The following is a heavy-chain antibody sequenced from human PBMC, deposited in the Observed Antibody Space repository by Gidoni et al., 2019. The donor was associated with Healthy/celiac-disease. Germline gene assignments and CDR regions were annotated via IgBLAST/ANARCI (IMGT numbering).Heavy chain of an antibody. V-gene: IGHV1-69*01. D-gene: IGHD2-2*01. J-gene: IGHJ5*02. Sequence: QVQLVQSGAEVKKPGSSVKVSCKASGGTFSSYASSWVRQAPGQGLEWMGGIIPIFGTANYAQKFQGRVTITADESTSTAYMELSSLRSEDTAVYYCARGRLGYCSSTSCRGDQIYWFDPWGQGTLVTVSS. CDR3: ARGRLGYCSSTSCRGDQIYWFDP. CDR2: IIPIFGTA. CDR1: GGTFSSYA.